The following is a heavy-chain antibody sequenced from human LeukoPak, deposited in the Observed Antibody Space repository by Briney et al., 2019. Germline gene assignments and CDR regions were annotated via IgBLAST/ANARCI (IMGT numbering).Heavy chain of an antibody. V-gene: IGHV1-2*02. J-gene: IGHJ3*01. D-gene: IGHD2-2*01. Sequence: ASVKVSCKASGGTFSSYAISWVRQAPGQGLEWMGWINSHSGDTKYAQKFQGRVTMTRDTSISTAYMELSSLMSDDMAVYYGARDQGDYYCTSTTCSGGAFDFWGQGTMVTVSS. CDR2: INSHSGDT. CDR3: ARDQGDYYCTSTTCSGGAFDF. CDR1: GGTFSSYA.